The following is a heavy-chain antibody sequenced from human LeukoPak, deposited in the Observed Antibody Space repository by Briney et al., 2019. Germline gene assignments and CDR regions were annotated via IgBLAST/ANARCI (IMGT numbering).Heavy chain of an antibody. CDR2: IKQDESEK. CDR1: GFIFSRYG. J-gene: IGHJ4*02. CDR3: ARGLGEPFDY. V-gene: IGHV3-7*04. D-gene: IGHD1-14*01. Sequence: QPGGSLRLSCAASGFIFSRYGMSWVRQAPGKGLEWVANIKQDESEKNYVDSVKGRFTISRDNAKNSLYLQMNSLRAEDTAVYYCARGLGEPFDYWGQGTLVTVSS.